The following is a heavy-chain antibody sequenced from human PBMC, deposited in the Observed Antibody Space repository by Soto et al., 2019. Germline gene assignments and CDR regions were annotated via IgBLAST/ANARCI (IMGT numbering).Heavy chain of an antibody. V-gene: IGHV1-18*04. Sequence: ASVKVSCKASGYTFTSYGISWVRQAPGQGLEWMGWISAYNGNTNYAQKLQGRVTMTTDTSTSTAYMELRRLRSDDTAVYYCARKDAIAAAGTAYYYYYGMDVWGQGTTVTVSS. CDR2: ISAYNGNT. CDR3: ARKDAIAAAGTAYYYYYGMDV. CDR1: GYTFTSYG. J-gene: IGHJ6*02. D-gene: IGHD6-13*01.